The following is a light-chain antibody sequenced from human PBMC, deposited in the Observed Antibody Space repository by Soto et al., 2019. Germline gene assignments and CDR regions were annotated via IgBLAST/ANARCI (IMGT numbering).Light chain of an antibody. CDR1: QSVSTIY. Sequence: EIVLTQSPGTLSLSPGERATLSCRASQSVSTIYLAWYQQKPGQAPRLLIYGASSRPTGIPDRFSGSGSGSDFTLTISRLEPEDFAVYYCQQYGSSALTFGGGPGVDIK. J-gene: IGKJ4*01. CDR2: GAS. V-gene: IGKV3-20*01. CDR3: QQYGSSALT.